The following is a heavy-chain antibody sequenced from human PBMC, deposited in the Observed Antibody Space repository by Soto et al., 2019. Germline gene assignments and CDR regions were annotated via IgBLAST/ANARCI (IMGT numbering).Heavy chain of an antibody. J-gene: IGHJ4*02. CDR2: IIPIFGTA. Sequence: SVKVSCKASGGTFSSYAISWVRQAPGQGLEWMGGIIPIFGTANYAQKFQGRVTITADESTSTAYMELSSLRSEDTAVYYCARVGRDGYNRPHFDYWCQGTLVTDSS. CDR1: GGTFSSYA. V-gene: IGHV1-69*13. CDR3: ARVGRDGYNRPHFDY. D-gene: IGHD5-12*01.